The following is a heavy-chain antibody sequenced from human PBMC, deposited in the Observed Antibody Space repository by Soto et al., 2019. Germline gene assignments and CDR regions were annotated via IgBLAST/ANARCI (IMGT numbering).Heavy chain of an antibody. J-gene: IGHJ5*02. Sequence: ASVKVSCKAPGDTFTSYYLNWVRQAPGQGLEWMGVINPHGGSTKYAQKFQGRITMTRDTSRSTVYMELSSLRSDDAAIYYCARSSGGNFGIIIEGSNWFDPWGQGTLVTVSS. CDR2: INPHGGST. V-gene: IGHV1-46*01. D-gene: IGHD3-3*01. CDR1: GDTFTSYY. CDR3: ARSSGGNFGIIIEGSNWFDP.